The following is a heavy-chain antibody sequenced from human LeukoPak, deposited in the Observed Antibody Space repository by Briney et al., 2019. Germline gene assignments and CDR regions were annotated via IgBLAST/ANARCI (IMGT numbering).Heavy chain of an antibody. V-gene: IGHV4-31*03. CDR1: GGSISSGGYY. Sequence: PSETLSLTCTVSGGSISSGGYYWSWIRQHPGKGLEWIWYIYYSGSTYYNPSLKSRVTISVDTSKNQFSLKLSSVTAADTAVYYCARAKYRSNWFDPWGQGTLVTVSS. D-gene: IGHD3-16*02. CDR2: IYYSGST. J-gene: IGHJ5*02. CDR3: ARAKYRSNWFDP.